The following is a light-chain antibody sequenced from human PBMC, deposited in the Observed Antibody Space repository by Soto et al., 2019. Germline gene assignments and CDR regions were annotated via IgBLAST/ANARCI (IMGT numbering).Light chain of an antibody. Sequence: AIQLTQSPSSLSASIGDRVTITCRASQAISTNLAWYQHKPGTVPKVLIYDASILDSGVPSRFSGSGSGTDFTLIISSLQPEAFATYYFPQFRTYPTFGGGTKVEVQ. CDR2: DAS. CDR1: QAISTN. J-gene: IGKJ4*01. V-gene: IGKV1-13*02. CDR3: PQFRTYPT.